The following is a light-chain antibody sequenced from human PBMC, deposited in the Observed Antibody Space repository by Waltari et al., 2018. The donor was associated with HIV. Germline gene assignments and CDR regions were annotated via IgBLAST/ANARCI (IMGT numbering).Light chain of an antibody. J-gene: IGLJ2*01. V-gene: IGLV3-25*02. CDR2: KGS. CDR3: QSADSSGTYVV. Sequence: SYELTQPPSVSVSPGQTARITCSGDALPKRYAYWYQQKPGQAPVMVIYKGSRRHSWFPDRFYGSSRGTTVTLTISGCQAQDEADYYCQSADSSGTYVVFCGGTKLTVL. CDR1: ALPKRY.